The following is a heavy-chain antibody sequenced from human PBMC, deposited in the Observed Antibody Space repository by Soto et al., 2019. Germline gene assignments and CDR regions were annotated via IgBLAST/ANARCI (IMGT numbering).Heavy chain of an antibody. CDR3: AREKSPRGYSSSAAPVYIDY. CDR1: GFTFSSYG. V-gene: IGHV3-33*01. Sequence: QVQLVESGGGVVQPGRSLRLSCAASGFTFSSYGMHWVRQAPGKGLEWVAVIWYDGSNKYYADSVKGRFTISRDNSKNTLYLQMNMLIGEDTAVYYWAREKSPRGYSSSAAPVYIDYWGPGTLVTVSS. D-gene: IGHD6-13*01. J-gene: IGHJ4*02. CDR2: IWYDGSNK.